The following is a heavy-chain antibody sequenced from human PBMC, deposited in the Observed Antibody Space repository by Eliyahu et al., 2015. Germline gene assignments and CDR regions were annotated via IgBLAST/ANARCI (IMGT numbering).Heavy chain of an antibody. J-gene: IGHJ6*02. D-gene: IGHD1-26*01. CDR2: IWNDGSNK. CDR3: ARDRGSTWYYGMDV. CDR1: GFPFSRYG. V-gene: IGHV3-33*01. Sequence: QVQLVESGGGVVQPGRSLRLSCEASGFPFSRYGMHWVRQAPGKGLEWVAVIWNDGSNKYYADSVKGRFTISRDNSKNTLYVQMNSLRAEDTAVYYCARDRGSTWYYGMDVWGQGTTVTVSS.